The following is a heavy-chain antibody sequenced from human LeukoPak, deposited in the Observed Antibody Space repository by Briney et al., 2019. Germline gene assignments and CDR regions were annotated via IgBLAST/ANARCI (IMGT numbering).Heavy chain of an antibody. D-gene: IGHD6-19*01. V-gene: IGHV3-21*01. CDR2: ISSSSSYI. CDR1: GFTFSSYS. J-gene: IGHJ6*04. CDR3: ASSGDRSDYYYGMDV. Sequence: GGSLRLSCAASGFTFSSYSMNWVRQAPGKGLEWVSSISSSSSYIYYADSVKGRFTISRDNAKNSLYLQMNSLRAEDTAVYCCASSGDRSDYYYGMDVWGKGTTVTVSS.